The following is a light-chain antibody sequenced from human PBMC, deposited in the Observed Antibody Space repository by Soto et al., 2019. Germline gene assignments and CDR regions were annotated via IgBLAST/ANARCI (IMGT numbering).Light chain of an antibody. CDR2: DNN. J-gene: IGLJ2*01. CDR1: SSNIGNNY. CDR3: GTWDSILSAGGV. V-gene: IGLV1-51*01. Sequence: QSVLTQPPSVSAAPGQKVTISCSGSSSNIGNNYVSWYQQLPGTAPKLLIYDNNKRPSGIPDRFSGSKSGTSATLGITGLQTGDEADYYCGTWDSILSAGGVFVGGTKVTVL.